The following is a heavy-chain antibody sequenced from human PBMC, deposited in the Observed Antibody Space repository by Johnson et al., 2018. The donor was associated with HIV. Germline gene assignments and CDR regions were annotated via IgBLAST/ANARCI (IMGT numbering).Heavy chain of an antibody. CDR3: ARDGYSSSSFGAFDI. CDR2: IRYDGSNK. J-gene: IGHJ3*02. CDR1: GFTFSSYG. D-gene: IGHD6-6*01. V-gene: IGHV3-30*02. Sequence: QVQLVESGGGVVQPGGSLRLSCAASGFTFSSYGMHWVRQAPGKGLEWVAFIRYDGSNKYYADSVKGRFTISRDNSKNTLYLQMNSLRAEDTAVYYCARDGYSSSSFGAFDIWGQGTMVTVSS.